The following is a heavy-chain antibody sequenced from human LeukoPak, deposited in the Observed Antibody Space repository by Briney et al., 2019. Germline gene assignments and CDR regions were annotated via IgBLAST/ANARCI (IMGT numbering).Heavy chain of an antibody. CDR3: AKSGDDSSQGLDV. D-gene: IGHD3-22*01. CDR2: MKPDGSES. CDR1: GGSISSYY. J-gene: IGHJ6*04. V-gene: IGHV3-7*01. Sequence: ETLSLTCTVSGGSISSYYWSWIRQAPGKGLEWVASMKPDGSESWYVDSVKGRFTISRDNSKNTLYLQMNSLRAEDTAVYYCAKSGDDSSQGLDVWGKGTTVTVSS.